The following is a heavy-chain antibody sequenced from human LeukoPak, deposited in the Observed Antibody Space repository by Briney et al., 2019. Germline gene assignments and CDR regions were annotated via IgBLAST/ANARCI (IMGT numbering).Heavy chain of an antibody. J-gene: IGHJ4*02. CDR3: ARESVTSGWYLY. CDR2: IYKEGNT. CDR1: GFTVSGNY. D-gene: IGHD6-19*01. Sequence: GGSLRLSCAASGFTVSGNYMSWVRQAPGKGLQWVSTIYKEGNTFYADSVRGRFTLSRDNSKNTLYLQMNRLRAEDTAIYYCARESVTSGWYLYWGQGTLVTVSS. V-gene: IGHV3-53*01.